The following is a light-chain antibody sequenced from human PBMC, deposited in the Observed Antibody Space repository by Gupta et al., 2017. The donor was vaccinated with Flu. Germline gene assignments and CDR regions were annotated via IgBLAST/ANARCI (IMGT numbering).Light chain of an antibody. CDR2: LGS. CDR3: RQTLQTLFT. Sequence: DIVMTQSPLSLPVTPGEPASISCRSSQSLLHSNGYNYLAWYLQKPGQSPQVLIYLGSNRASGVPDRFSGSGSGTDFTLKISRVEAEDVGIYYCRQTLQTLFTFGPGTKVDIK. V-gene: IGKV2-28*01. J-gene: IGKJ3*01. CDR1: QSLLHSNGYNY.